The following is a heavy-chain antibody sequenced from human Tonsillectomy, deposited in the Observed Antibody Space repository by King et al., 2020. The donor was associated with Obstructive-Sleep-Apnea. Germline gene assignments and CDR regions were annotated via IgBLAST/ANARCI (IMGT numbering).Heavy chain of an antibody. J-gene: IGHJ4*02. CDR2: IDPSDSYT. CDR3: ASLRSGWDHYFFDY. D-gene: IGHD6-19*01. CDR1: GYSFTSYW. Sequence: VQLVESGAEVKKPGESLRISCKGSGYSFTSYWISWVGQMPGKGLEWMGRIDPSDSYTNYSPSFQGHVTISADKSISTAYLQWSSLKASDSAMYYCASLRSGWDHYFFDYWGQGTLVTVSS. V-gene: IGHV5-10-1*03.